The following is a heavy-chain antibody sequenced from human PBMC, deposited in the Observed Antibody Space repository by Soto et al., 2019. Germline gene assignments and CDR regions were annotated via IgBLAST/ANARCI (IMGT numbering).Heavy chain of an antibody. CDR1: GFTFSSYA. CDR2: ISGSGGST. V-gene: IGHV3-23*01. D-gene: IGHD3-22*01. Sequence: GGSLRLSCAASGFTFSSYAMSWVRQAPGKGLEWVSAISGSGGSTYYADSVKGRFTISRDNSKNTLYLQMNSLRAEDTAVYYCAKDPGYYYDSSGYYGNWFDPWGQGTLVTVSS. J-gene: IGHJ5*02. CDR3: AKDPGYYYDSSGYYGNWFDP.